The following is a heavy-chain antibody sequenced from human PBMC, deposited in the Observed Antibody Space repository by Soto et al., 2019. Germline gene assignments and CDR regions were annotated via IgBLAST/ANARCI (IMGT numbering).Heavy chain of an antibody. Sequence: GGSLRLSCAASGFTFSSYSMNWVRQAPGKGLEWVSYISSSSSTIYYADSVKGRFTISRDNAKNSLYLQMNSLRDEDTAVYYCARVGLTAPEGWNGDYYYYGMDVWGQGTTVTVSS. CDR1: GFTFSSYS. V-gene: IGHV3-48*02. J-gene: IGHJ6*02. CDR2: ISSSSSTI. CDR3: ARVGLTAPEGWNGDYYYYGMDV. D-gene: IGHD1-1*01.